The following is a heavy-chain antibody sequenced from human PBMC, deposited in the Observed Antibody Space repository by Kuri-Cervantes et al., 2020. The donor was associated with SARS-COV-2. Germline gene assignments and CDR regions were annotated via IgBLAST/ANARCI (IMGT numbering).Heavy chain of an antibody. J-gene: IGHJ4*02. CDR2: ISYDGNNK. D-gene: IGHD3-16*01. Sequence: GGSLGVCCAASGFTFTSHAMHWVRQAPGSGLEWVALISYDGNNKFYADSVKGRFTISRDNSKNTLYLQMNSLRAEDTAVYYCAREGDLTGLFDYWGQGTLVTVSS. V-gene: IGHV3-30*03. CDR3: AREGDLTGLFDY. CDR1: GFTFTSHA.